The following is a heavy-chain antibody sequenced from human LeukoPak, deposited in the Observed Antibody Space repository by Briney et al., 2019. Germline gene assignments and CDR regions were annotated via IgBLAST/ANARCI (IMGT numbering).Heavy chain of an antibody. J-gene: IGHJ3*02. D-gene: IGHD3-22*01. V-gene: IGHV7-4-1*02. Sequence: GASVKVSCKASGYTFSNYAINWVRQAPGQGLEWMGWINTNTGNPTYAQGFTGRFVFSVDTSVSTAYLQISSLKAEDTAVYYCAREVMIGAFDIWGQGTMVTVSS. CDR1: GYTFSNYA. CDR3: AREVMIGAFDI. CDR2: INTNTGNP.